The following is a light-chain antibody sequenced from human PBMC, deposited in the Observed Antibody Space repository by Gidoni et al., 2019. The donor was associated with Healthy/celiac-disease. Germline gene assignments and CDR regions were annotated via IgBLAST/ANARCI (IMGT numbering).Light chain of an antibody. J-gene: IGKJ5*01. CDR2: AAS. CDR3: QQSYSTLSIT. V-gene: IGKV1-39*01. CDR1: QSISSY. Sequence: QMTQSAASLSASVGDRVTITCRASQSISSYLNWYQQKPGKAPKLLIYAASSLQSGVPSRFSGSGSGTDFTLTISSLQPEDFATYYCQQSYSTLSITFGQGPRLEIK.